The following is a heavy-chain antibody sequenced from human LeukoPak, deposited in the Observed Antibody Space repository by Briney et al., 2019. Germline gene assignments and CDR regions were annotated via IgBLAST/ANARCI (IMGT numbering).Heavy chain of an antibody. CDR1: GFTFSSYW. V-gene: IGHV3-7*01. CDR3: ARVGDSSGYYYPGDFDY. Sequence: PGGSLRLSCAASGFTFSSYWMSWVRQAPGKGLEWVANIKQDGSEKYYVDSVKGRFTISRDNAKNSLYLQMNSLRAEDTAVYYCARVGDSSGYYYPGDFDYWGQGTLVTVSS. CDR2: IKQDGSEK. J-gene: IGHJ4*02. D-gene: IGHD3-22*01.